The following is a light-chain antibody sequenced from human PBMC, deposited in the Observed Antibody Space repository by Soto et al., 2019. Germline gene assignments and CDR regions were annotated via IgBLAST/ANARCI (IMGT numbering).Light chain of an antibody. CDR2: ATS. J-gene: IGKJ1*01. CDR1: HSVSSSY. V-gene: IGKV3-20*01. Sequence: ELVLTHSPGTLSLSPGERATLSCSVSHSVSSSYLAWFQQRPGQAPRLLIFATSRRATDIPDRFSGSGSGTGFTLAIRRLKPEDFAVYYCHQFGYSPRTFGQGTKVDIK. CDR3: HQFGYSPRT.